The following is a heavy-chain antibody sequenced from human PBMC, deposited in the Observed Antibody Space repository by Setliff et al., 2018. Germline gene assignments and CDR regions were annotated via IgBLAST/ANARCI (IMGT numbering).Heavy chain of an antibody. V-gene: IGHV4-4*08. Sequence: SETLSLTCSVSGASISNYYWSWIRQPPGKGLEWIGYIYASGSTDYNPSLKSRVTISVDTSKNQLSLKLSSVTAADTAVYYCAKVPITKVYFYMDVWGKGTTVTVSS. J-gene: IGHJ6*03. CDR2: IYASGST. D-gene: IGHD3-10*01. CDR1: GASISNYY. CDR3: AKVPITKVYFYMDV.